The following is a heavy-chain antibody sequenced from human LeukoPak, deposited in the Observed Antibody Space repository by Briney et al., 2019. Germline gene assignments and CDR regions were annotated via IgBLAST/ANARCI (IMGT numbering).Heavy chain of an antibody. D-gene: IGHD2-15*01. Sequence: GGSLRLSCAASGFTVGNNYMNWVRQAPGKGLEWVSTIIGSGGFTYYADSVKGRFTISRDNSKNTLYLQMNSLRAEDTAVYYCARGYCSGGSCYSVFWFDPWGQGTLVTVSS. CDR3: ARGYCSGGSCYSVFWFDP. V-gene: IGHV3-23*01. CDR1: GFTVGNNY. J-gene: IGHJ5*02. CDR2: IIGSGGFT.